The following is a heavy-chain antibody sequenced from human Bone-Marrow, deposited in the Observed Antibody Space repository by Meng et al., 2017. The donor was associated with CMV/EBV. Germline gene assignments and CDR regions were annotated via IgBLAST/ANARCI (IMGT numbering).Heavy chain of an antibody. CDR3: ARDGPPRD. CDR1: GLTFSNHY. CDR2: IKNKAQNYIT. V-gene: IGHV3-72*01. Sequence: GGSLRLSCAASGLTFSNHYMDWVRQAPGKGLEWVGRIKNKAQNYITEYAASVKGRFAISRDDSKNSLFLQMNSLKNEDTAVYYCARDGPPRDWGQGTLVPAPQ. J-gene: IGHJ4*02.